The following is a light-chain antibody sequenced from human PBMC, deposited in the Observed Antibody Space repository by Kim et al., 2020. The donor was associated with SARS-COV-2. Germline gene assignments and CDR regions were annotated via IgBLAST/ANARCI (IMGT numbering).Light chain of an antibody. CDR2: GAS. V-gene: IGKV3-20*01. CDR3: QQYGSSPYT. Sequence: LSPGERAALSCRASQSLSSISLAWYQQKPGQAPRLLIYGASSRATGIPDRFSGSGSGTDFTLTISRLEPEDFAVYYCQQYGSSPYTFGQGTKLEI. CDR1: QSLSSIS. J-gene: IGKJ2*01.